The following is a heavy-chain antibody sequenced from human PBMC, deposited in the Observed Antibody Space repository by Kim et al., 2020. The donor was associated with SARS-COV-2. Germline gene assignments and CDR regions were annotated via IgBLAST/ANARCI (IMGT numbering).Heavy chain of an antibody. V-gene: IGHV4-39*01. CDR3: ARPLNACIAAGGGYYGMDV. Sequence: SETLSLTCTVSGGSISSSSYYWGWIRQHPGKGLEWIGCIYYSGSTYYNPSLKSPVTISVDTSKNQFSLKLSSVTAADTAVYYCARPLNACIAAGGGYYGMDVWGQGTTVTVSS. D-gene: IGHD6-13*01. CDR2: IYYSGST. J-gene: IGHJ6*02. CDR1: GGSISSSSYY.